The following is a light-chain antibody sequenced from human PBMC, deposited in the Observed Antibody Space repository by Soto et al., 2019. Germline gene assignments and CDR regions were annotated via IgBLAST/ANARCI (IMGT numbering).Light chain of an antibody. Sequence: QSALTQPASVSGSPGQSITISCTGTSSDVGTYNLVSWYQQHPGKAAKLMIYEGSKRPSGVSNRFSGSKSGNTASLTISGLQDEDEDDYYCCSYASSTTVVFGGGTKLTVL. CDR3: CSYASSTTVV. CDR2: EGS. J-gene: IGLJ3*02. CDR1: SSDVGTYNL. V-gene: IGLV2-23*01.